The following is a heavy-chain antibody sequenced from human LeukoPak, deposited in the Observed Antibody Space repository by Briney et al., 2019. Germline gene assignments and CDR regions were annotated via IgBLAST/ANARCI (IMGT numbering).Heavy chain of an antibody. D-gene: IGHD3-10*01. CDR2: IHSSGST. V-gene: IGHV4-4*07. Sequence: PSETLSLTCTVSGGSISGSISGTYWSWVRQPAGKGLEWIGRIHSSGSTKYNPSLKSRVTMSVDTSKSQLFLRLTSVTAADTALYYCARGSQNYYNPFDNWGQGTLVTVSS. CDR1: GGSISGSISGTY. CDR3: ARGSQNYYNPFDN. J-gene: IGHJ4*02.